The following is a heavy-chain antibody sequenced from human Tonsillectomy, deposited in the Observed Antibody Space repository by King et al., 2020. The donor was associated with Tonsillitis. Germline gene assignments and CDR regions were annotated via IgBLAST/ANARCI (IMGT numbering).Heavy chain of an antibody. CDR2: IYYSGST. CDR1: GGSISSTTYY. D-gene: IGHD3-10*01. J-gene: IGHJ4*02. V-gene: IGHV4-39*01. Sequence: MQLQESGPGLVKPSETLSLTCTVSGGSISSTTYYWGWIRQPPGKGLEWIGSIYYSGSTYYNPYLKSRVTMSVDTSKNQFSLKLNSVTAADTAVYYCGRAGYGSGSYYVYWGQGTLVTVSS. CDR3: GRAGYGSGSYYVY.